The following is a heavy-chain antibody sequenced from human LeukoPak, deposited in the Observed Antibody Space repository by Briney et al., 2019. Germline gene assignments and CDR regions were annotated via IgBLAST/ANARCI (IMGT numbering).Heavy chain of an antibody. D-gene: IGHD2-2*01. CDR2: IIPIFGIA. V-gene: IGHV1-69*04. J-gene: IGHJ4*02. CDR1: GGTFSSDA. CDR3: ARDSIVEDIVVVPAAN. Sequence: SVKVSCKASGGTFSSDAISWVRQAPGQGLECMGRIIPIFGIANYAQKFQGRVTITADKSTSTAYMELSSLRSEDTAVYYCARDSIVEDIVVVPAANWGQGTLVTVSS.